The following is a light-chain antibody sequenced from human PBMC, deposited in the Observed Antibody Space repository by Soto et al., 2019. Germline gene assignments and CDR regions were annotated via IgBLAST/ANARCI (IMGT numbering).Light chain of an antibody. J-gene: IGKJ2*01. V-gene: IGKV3-15*01. CDR3: QQYNKWPLT. Sequence: DMVMTQSPATLSVSPGERATISCRASQSISSYLAWYQQKPSQGPRLLIYGASTRATGIPARFSGSGSGTEFTLTISSLQSEDFAVYYCQQYNKWPLTFGQGTKLEIK. CDR2: GAS. CDR1: QSISSY.